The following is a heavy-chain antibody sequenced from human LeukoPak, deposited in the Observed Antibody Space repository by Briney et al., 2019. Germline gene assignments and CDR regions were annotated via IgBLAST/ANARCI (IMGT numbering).Heavy chain of an antibody. CDR2: IYSGGST. J-gene: IGHJ6*03. D-gene: IGHD3-10*01. CDR3: AKENGEAIYYYYMDV. Sequence: PGGSLRLSCAASRFTVSSNYMTWVRQAAGKGLEWVSVIYSGGSTYYADSVKGRFTISRDNSKNTLYLQMNSLRAEDTAVYYCAKENGEAIYYYYMDVWGKGTTVTISS. CDR1: RFTVSSNY. V-gene: IGHV3-53*05.